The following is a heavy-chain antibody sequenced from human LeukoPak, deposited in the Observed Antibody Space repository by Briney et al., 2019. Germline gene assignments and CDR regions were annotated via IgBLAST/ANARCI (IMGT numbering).Heavy chain of an antibody. D-gene: IGHD3-16*01. J-gene: IGHJ4*02. CDR2: ISGSGGST. CDR3: ARSRGGGGVSFDY. Sequence: GGSLRLSCAASGFTFSSYAMSWVRQAPGKGLEWVSAISGSGGSTYYADSVKGRFTISRDNSKNTLYLQMNSLRAEDTAVYYCARSRGGGGVSFDYWGQGTLVAVSS. CDR1: GFTFSSYA. V-gene: IGHV3-23*01.